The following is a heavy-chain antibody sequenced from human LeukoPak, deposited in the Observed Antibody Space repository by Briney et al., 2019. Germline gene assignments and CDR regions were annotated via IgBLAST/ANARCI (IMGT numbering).Heavy chain of an antibody. CDR1: GFTFSSYS. CDR2: ISSSSSTI. Sequence: PGGSLRLSCAASGFTFSSYSMNWVRQAPGKGLEGVSYISSSSSTIYYADSVKGRFTISRDNAKNSLYLQMNSLRAEDTAVYYCARDGSGWYTGGCDYWGQGTLVTVSS. J-gene: IGHJ4*02. D-gene: IGHD6-19*01. V-gene: IGHV3-48*01. CDR3: ARDGSGWYTGGCDY.